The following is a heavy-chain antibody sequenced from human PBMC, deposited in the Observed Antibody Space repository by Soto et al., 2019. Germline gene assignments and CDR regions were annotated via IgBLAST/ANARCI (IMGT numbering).Heavy chain of an antibody. CDR1: GFTFSNAW. D-gene: IGHD1-26*01. V-gene: IGHV3-15*01. CDR2: IKSKTDGGTT. J-gene: IGHJ6*02. CDR3: TREDYYYYGMDV. Sequence: PGGSLRLSCAASGFTFSNAWMSWVRQAPGKGLEWVGRIKSKTDGGTTDYAAPVKGRFTISRDDSKNTLYLQMNSLKTEDTAVYYCTREDYYYYGMDVWGQGTTVTVS.